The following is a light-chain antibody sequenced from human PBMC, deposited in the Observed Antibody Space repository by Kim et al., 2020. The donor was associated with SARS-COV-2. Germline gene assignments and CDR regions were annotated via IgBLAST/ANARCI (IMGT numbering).Light chain of an antibody. CDR1: HKITSDY. J-gene: IGKJ1*01. V-gene: IGKV3-20*01. CDR2: SVS. Sequence: EIMLTQSPDTLSLSPGERATLSCRASHKITSDYLAWYQQRPGQAPRLLIYSVSTRAAGITDRFSGSGSGTDFTLTISWLEPEDFAVYYCHHYGDSLWSFGRGTKV. CDR3: HHYGDSLWS.